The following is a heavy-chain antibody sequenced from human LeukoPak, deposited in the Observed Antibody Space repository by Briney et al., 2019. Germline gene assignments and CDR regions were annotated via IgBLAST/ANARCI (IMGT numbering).Heavy chain of an antibody. V-gene: IGHV4-59*01. CDR2: IYYSGGT. J-gene: IGHJ4*02. Sequence: PSETLSLTCTVSGGSISSYYWSWIRQPPGRGLEWMGYIYYSGGTNYNPSLKSRVTISVDTPKNPFYLKLSSVTAADTAVYYCARDPSSGWYWYFDYWGQGTLVTVSS. CDR3: ARDPSSGWYWYFDY. CDR1: GGSISSYY. D-gene: IGHD6-19*01.